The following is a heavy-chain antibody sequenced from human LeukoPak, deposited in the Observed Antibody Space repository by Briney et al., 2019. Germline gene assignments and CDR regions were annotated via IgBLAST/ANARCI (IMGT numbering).Heavy chain of an antibody. CDR2: IHSSGAT. D-gene: IGHD2-15*01. J-gene: IGHJ4*02. CDR1: GFTGSNNY. V-gene: IGHV3-53*01. Sequence: PGGSLRLSCAASGFTGSNNYVSWVRQAPGMGLEWVSAIHSSGATCYADSVKGRFTISRDNSKNTLYLQMNSLRAEDTAVYYCAKAISPYCSGGSCYSGLFDYWGQGTLVTVSS. CDR3: AKAISPYCSGGSCYSGLFDY.